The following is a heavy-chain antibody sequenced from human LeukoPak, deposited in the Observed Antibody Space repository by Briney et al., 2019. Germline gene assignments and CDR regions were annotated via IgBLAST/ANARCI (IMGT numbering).Heavy chain of an antibody. Sequence: ASVKVSCKASGYTFTGYYMHWVRQAPGQGLEWMGWINPNSGGTNYAQKFQGRVTMTRDTSISTAYMELSRLRSDDTAVYYCARDTSEELSYGTYYYYGMDVWGQGTTVTVSS. CDR1: GYTFTGYY. D-gene: IGHD5-18*01. J-gene: IGHJ6*02. V-gene: IGHV1-2*02. CDR3: ARDTSEELSYGTYYYYGMDV. CDR2: INPNSGGT.